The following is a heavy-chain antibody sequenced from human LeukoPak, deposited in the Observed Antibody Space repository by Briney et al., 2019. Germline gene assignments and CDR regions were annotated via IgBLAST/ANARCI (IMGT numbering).Heavy chain of an antibody. CDR2: IKQDGSEK. CDR3: ARGFYYYYMDV. CDR1: GFTFSDYG. Sequence: PGGSLRLSCAASGFTFSDYGMNLVRQAPGKGLEWVANIKQDGSEKYYVDSVKGRFSISRDNAKNSLYLQMNSLRAEDTAVYYCARGFYYYYMDVWGKGTTVTVSS. J-gene: IGHJ6*03. V-gene: IGHV3-7*04.